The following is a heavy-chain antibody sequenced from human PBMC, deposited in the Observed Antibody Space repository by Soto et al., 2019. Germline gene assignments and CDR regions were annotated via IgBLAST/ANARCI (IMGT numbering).Heavy chain of an antibody. D-gene: IGHD3-3*01. V-gene: IGHV3-23*01. Sequence: VQLLESGGGLVQPGGSLGLSCAASGFTFSTYAMAWVRQAPGKGLEWVSALSGNSGTTYSADSVKGRFTISRDNSRNTLYLQMSSLRADDTALYYCAKGSKFTIFSPNDYWGQGTLVTVSS. CDR1: GFTFSTYA. CDR3: AKGSKFTIFSPNDY. CDR2: LSGNSGTT. J-gene: IGHJ4*02.